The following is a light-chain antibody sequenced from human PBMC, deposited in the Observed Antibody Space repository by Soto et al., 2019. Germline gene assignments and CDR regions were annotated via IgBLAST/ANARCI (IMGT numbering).Light chain of an antibody. CDR2: DVT. V-gene: IGLV2-14*01. CDR1: SSDVGGYSY. Sequence: QCVLTQPASVSGSAGQSITISCTGTSSDVGGYSYVSWYQQQPGKAPKFMIYDVTNRPSGVSNRFSGSKSGNTASLTISGLQAEDEADYYCCSYTTSNTRQIVFGTGTKVTVL. J-gene: IGLJ1*01. CDR3: CSYTTSNTRQIV.